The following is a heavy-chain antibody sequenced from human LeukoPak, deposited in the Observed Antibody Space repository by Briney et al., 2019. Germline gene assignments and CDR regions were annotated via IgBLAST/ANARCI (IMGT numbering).Heavy chain of an antibody. CDR2: ISSSGST. Sequence: SETLSLTCNVSGGSITSYYWSWVRQPAGKGLEWIGRISSSGSTNYNPSLKSRVALSIDTSKNQFFLKLTSVSAADTAVYYCAREYDPSTRYFDYWGQGTLVTVSS. CDR1: GGSITSYY. CDR3: AREYDPSTRYFDY. J-gene: IGHJ4*02. D-gene: IGHD3-3*01. V-gene: IGHV4-4*07.